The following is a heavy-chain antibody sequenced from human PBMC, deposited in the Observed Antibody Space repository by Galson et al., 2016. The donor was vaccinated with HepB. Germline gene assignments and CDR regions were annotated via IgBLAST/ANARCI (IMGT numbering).Heavy chain of an antibody. CDR3: ARDDKSGSWSWFDP. CDR2: ISASNGNT. Sequence: SVKVSCKASGYRFTSYGFSWLRQAPGQGLEWMGWISASNGNTDYPQKFQGRVTMTTDTSTKTAYMEMRSLRSDDTAVYYCARDDKSGSWSWFDPWGQGTLVTVSS. V-gene: IGHV1-18*01. CDR1: GYRFTSYG. D-gene: IGHD6-13*01. J-gene: IGHJ5*02.